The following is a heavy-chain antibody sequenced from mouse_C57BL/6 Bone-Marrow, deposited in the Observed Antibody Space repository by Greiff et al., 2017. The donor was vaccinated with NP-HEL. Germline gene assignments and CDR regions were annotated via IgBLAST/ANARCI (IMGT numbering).Heavy chain of an antibody. D-gene: IGHD4-1*01. CDR3: ARVDWDDFDY. CDR2: IDPEDGET. J-gene: IGHJ2*01. CDR1: GFNIKDYY. Sequence: EVQGVESGAELVKPGASVKLSCTASGFNIKDYYMHWVKQRTEQGLEWIGRIDPEDGETKSAPKFQGKATITADTSSNTAYLQHSSLTSEDTAVDYCARVDWDDFDYWGQGTTLTVSS. V-gene: IGHV14-2*01.